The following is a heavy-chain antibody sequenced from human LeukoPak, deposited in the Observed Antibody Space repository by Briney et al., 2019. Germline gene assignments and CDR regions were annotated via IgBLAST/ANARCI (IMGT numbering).Heavy chain of an antibody. V-gene: IGHV3-74*01. D-gene: IGHD3-10*01. CDR2: INSDGSRT. CDR3: ARGNFYSGSGSSPLDY. J-gene: IGHJ4*02. CDR1: GFTFNSYW. Sequence: GGSLRLSCAASGFTFNSYWMHWVRQVPGKGLVWVSRINSDGSRTNYVDSAKGRFTISRDNAKNTLFLQMNSLGAEDSALYYCARGNFYSGSGSSPLDYWGQGTVVTVSS.